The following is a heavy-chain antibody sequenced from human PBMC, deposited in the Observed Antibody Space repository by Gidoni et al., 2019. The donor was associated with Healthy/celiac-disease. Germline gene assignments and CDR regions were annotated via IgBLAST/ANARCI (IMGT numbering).Heavy chain of an antibody. D-gene: IGHD1-26*01. CDR3: ARDFELGATTFAFDI. J-gene: IGHJ3*02. V-gene: IGHV4-59*01. CDR1: GGPISSYY. CDR2: IYYSGST. Sequence: QVQLQESGPGLVTPSETLTLTCPVPGGPISSYYWSWIRQPPGKGLEWIGYIYYSGSTNYNPSLKSRVTISVDTSKNQFSLKLSSVTAADTAVYYCARDFELGATTFAFDIWGQGTMVTVSS.